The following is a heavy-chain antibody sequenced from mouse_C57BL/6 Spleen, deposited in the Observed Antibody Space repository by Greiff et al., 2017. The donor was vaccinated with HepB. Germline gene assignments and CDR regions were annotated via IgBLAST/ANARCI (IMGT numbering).Heavy chain of an antibody. V-gene: IGHV1-80*01. J-gene: IGHJ3*01. CDR3: AREQFITTVVAPPAY. CDR2: IYPGDGDT. CDR1: GYAFSSYW. D-gene: IGHD1-1*01. Sequence: VKVVESGAELVKPGASVKISCKASGYAFSSYWMNWVKQRPGKGLEWIGQIYPGDGDTNYNGKFKGKATLTADKSSSTAYMQLSSLTSEDSAVYFCAREQFITTVVAPPAYWGQGTLVTVSA.